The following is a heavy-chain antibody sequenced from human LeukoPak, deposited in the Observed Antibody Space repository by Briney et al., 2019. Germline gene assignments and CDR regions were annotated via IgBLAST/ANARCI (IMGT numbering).Heavy chain of an antibody. J-gene: IGHJ4*02. CDR2: ITDNGRKT. CDR1: GFTFSTYA. D-gene: IGHD3-16*01. Sequence: GGSLRLSCAASGFTFSTYAMHWVRQAPGKGLEWVSYITDNGRKTYYADSVKGRFTISRDNAKYSLYLQINRLRDEDTAVYYCARDSDVPFDYWGQGTLVTVSS. V-gene: IGHV3-48*02. CDR3: ARDSDVPFDY.